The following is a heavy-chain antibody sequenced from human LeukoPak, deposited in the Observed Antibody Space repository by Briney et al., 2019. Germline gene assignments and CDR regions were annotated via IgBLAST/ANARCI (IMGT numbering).Heavy chain of an antibody. CDR1: GFTFRSFA. D-gene: IGHD3-10*01. V-gene: IGHV3-23*01. J-gene: IGHJ4*02. CDR2: ISGSGDTT. CDR3: AKHLGWYFDY. Sequence: GGSLRLSCAVSGFTFRSFAMSWVRQAPGKGLEGVSAISGSGDTTYSAGSVKGRFTISRDNSKNTLYLQMNSLRAEDTAVYYCAKHLGWYFDYWGQGTLVTVSS.